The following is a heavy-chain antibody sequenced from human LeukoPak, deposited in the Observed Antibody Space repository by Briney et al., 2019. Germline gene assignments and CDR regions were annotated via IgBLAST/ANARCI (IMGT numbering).Heavy chain of an antibody. J-gene: IGHJ4*02. V-gene: IGHV1-69*13. CDR1: GGTFSSYA. Sequence: SVKVSCKASGGTFSSYAISWVRQAPGQGLEWMGGIIPIFGTANYAQKFQGRVTITAGESTSTAYMELSSLRSEDTAVYYCTTEALAVRGGLDYWGQGTLVTVSS. CDR3: TTEALAVRGGLDY. D-gene: IGHD3-10*02. CDR2: IIPIFGTA.